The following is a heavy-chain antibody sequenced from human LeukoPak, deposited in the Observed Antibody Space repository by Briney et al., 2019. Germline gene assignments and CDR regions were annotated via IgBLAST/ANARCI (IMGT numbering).Heavy chain of an antibody. V-gene: IGHV3-33*01. D-gene: IGHD4-17*01. CDR2: IWYDGSNK. CDR3: AREGGTVTYYYYYGMDV. CDR1: GFTFSSYG. J-gene: IGHJ6*02. Sequence: GSLRLSCAASGFTFSSYGMHWVRLAPGKGLEWVAVIWYDGSNKYYADSVKGRFTISRDNSKNTLYLQMNSLRAEDTAVYYCAREGGTVTYYYYYGMDVWGQGTTVTVSS.